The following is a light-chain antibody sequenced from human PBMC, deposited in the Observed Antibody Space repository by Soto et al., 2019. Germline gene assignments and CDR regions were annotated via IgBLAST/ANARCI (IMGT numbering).Light chain of an antibody. CDR1: SSEIGRYKF. J-gene: IGLJ2*01. CDR2: EDY. CDR3: WSYGASSDSLVV. V-gene: IGLV2-23*01. Sequence: QSALTQPPSASGSPGQSITISCSGTSSEIGRYKFVSWYQQHPGKAPKLMIYEDYKRPSGVAHRFSGSKSDNTASLTISGLLHDDDADYYCWSYGASSDSLVVFGGGTKLTVL.